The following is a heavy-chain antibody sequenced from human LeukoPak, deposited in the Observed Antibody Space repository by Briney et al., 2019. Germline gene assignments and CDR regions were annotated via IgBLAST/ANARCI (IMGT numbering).Heavy chain of an antibody. CDR3: ARALRGYSYVKDYYYYYYMDV. D-gene: IGHD5-18*01. Sequence: PSETLSLTCAVYGGSFSGYYWSWIRQPPGKGLEWIGEINHSGSTNYNPSLKSRVTISVDTSKNQFSLKLSSVTAADTAVYYCARALRGYSYVKDYYYYYYMDVWGKGTTVTVSS. V-gene: IGHV4-34*01. J-gene: IGHJ6*03. CDR1: GGSFSGYY. CDR2: INHSGST.